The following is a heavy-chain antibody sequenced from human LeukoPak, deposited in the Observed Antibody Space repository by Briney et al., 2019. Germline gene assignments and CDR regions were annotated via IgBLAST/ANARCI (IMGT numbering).Heavy chain of an antibody. V-gene: IGHV3-23*01. J-gene: IGHJ4*02. Sequence: GGSLRLSCAASGFTFRSHAMSWVRQAPGKGLEWVSVMSGSDGSTYYADSVEGRFTISRDNSKNTLYLQMNSLRAEDTAVYYCAKGYTNYLGYFDYWGQGTLVTVSS. D-gene: IGHD4-11*01. CDR1: GFTFRSHA. CDR3: AKGYTNYLGYFDY. CDR2: MSGSDGST.